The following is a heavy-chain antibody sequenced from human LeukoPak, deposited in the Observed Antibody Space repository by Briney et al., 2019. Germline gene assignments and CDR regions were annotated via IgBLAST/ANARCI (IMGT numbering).Heavy chain of an antibody. CDR1: GFTFSSHS. CDR3: ARDHNWGFDY. J-gene: IGHJ4*02. D-gene: IGHD7-27*01. CDR2: ISSGSDHI. V-gene: IGHV3-21*01. Sequence: GGSLRLSCVASGFTFSSHSMNWVRQAPGKGLEWVASISSGSDHIYYADSVKGRFTISRDNAENSLYLQMNSLTDEDTAVYYCARDHNWGFDYWGQGILVTVSS.